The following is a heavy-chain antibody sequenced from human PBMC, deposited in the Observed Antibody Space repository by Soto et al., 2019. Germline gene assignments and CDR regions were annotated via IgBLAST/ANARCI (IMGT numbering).Heavy chain of an antibody. Sequence: QVQLVESGGGVVQPGRSLRLSCAASGFTFSSYAMHWVRQAPGKGLEWVAVISYDGSNKYYADSVKGRFTISRDNSKNTLYLQMNSLRAEDTAVYYCAKDWLSGYSGSMDVWGQGTTVTVSS. J-gene: IGHJ6*02. D-gene: IGHD5-12*01. CDR3: AKDWLSGYSGSMDV. CDR2: ISYDGSNK. V-gene: IGHV3-30*04. CDR1: GFTFSSYA.